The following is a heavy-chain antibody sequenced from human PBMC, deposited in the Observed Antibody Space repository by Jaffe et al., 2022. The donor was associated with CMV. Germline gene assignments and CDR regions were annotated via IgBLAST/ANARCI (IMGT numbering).Heavy chain of an antibody. CDR2: IWYDGSNK. CDR1: GFTFSSYG. J-gene: IGHJ6*02. CDR3: ARGPYDILTGYYRRYYYYGMDV. D-gene: IGHD3-9*01. Sequence: QVQLVESGGGVVQPGRSLRLSCAASGFTFSSYGMHWVRQAPGKGLEWVAVIWYDGSNKYYADSVKGRFTISRDNSKNTLYLQMNSLRAEDTAVYYCARGPYDILTGYYRRYYYYGMDVWGQGTTVTVSS. V-gene: IGHV3-33*01.